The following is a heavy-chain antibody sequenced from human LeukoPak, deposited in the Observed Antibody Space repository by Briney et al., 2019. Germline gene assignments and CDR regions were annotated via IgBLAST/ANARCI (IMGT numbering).Heavy chain of an antibody. Sequence: GGSLRLSCAASAFTFSSYGMSWVRQAPGKGLVWVSRISSDGSSTTYADSVKGRFTISRDNAKNTLYLQMNSLRAEDTAVYYCGRGGKVEQLVLARWGQGSLVTVSS. CDR1: AFTFSSYG. V-gene: IGHV3-74*01. D-gene: IGHD6-13*01. CDR2: ISSDGSST. CDR3: GRGGKVEQLVLAR. J-gene: IGHJ4*02.